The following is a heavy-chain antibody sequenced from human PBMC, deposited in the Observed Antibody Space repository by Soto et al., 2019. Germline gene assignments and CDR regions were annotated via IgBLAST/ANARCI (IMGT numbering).Heavy chain of an antibody. CDR1: GFTFRNYA. CDR2: ISFDGHNQ. CDR3: ARGQFENSKNDSDY. Sequence: GGSLRLSCAASGFTFRNYAMHWVRQAPGKGLEWLAVISFDGHNQHYADSVKGRFTISRDISENMLYLQMDSLRVEDTAVCYCARGQFENSKNDSDYWGQGNLVTVSS. D-gene: IGHD4-4*01. V-gene: IGHV3-30-3*01. J-gene: IGHJ4*02.